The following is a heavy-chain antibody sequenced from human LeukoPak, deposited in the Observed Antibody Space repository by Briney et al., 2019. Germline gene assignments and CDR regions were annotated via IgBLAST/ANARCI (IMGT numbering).Heavy chain of an antibody. CDR3: ARGRITMIRGIIISGYFDY. Sequence: PSETLSLTCTVSGGSISSGSAYWHWIRQPAGKGLDWIGHIYATKNTNYSPSLKSRVNMSADASKNQFSLKLTSVTAADTAVYYCARGRITMIRGIIISGYFDYWGQGALVTVSS. D-gene: IGHD3-10*01. J-gene: IGHJ4*02. CDR1: GGSISSGSAY. CDR2: IYATKNT. V-gene: IGHV4-61*09.